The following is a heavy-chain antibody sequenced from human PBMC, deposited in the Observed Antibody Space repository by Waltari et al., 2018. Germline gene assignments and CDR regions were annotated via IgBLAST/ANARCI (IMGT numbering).Heavy chain of an antibody. CDR3: ARADYGGTADYDY. J-gene: IGHJ4*02. CDR2: IKEDGSEL. D-gene: IGHD4-17*01. Sequence: EVQLVASGGGLVQPGGALRLSCPASGFPFSRHWMTWVRQAPGKGLEWLANIKEDGSELYYGDSVKGRFTISRDNTKNSLYLQMNSLRVEDTAVYYCARADYGGTADYDYWGQGTQVTVSS. V-gene: IGHV3-7*04. CDR1: GFPFSRHW.